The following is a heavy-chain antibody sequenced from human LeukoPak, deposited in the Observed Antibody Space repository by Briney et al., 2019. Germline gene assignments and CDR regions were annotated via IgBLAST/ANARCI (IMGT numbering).Heavy chain of an antibody. V-gene: IGHV1-46*01. D-gene: IGHD1/OR15-1a*01. J-gene: IGHJ4*02. CDR1: GYTFTSYD. CDR3: ARGTARGHYFDY. CDR2: INPSGGST. Sequence: ASVKVSCKASGYTFTSYDINWVRQAPGQGLEWMGIINPSGGSTSYAQKFQGRVTMTRDMSTSTVYMELSSLRSEDTAVYYCARGTARGHYFDYWGQGTLVTVSS.